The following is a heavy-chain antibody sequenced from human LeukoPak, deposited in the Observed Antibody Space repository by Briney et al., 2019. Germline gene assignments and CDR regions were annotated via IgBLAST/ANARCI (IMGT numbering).Heavy chain of an antibody. Sequence: PGGSLRLSCAASGFTFDDYGMSWVRQAPGKGLEWVSGINWNGGSTGYADSVKGRFTISRDNAKNSLYLQMNSLRAEDTALYYCARDPQTRYYWDFDYWGQGTLVTVSS. CDR1: GFTFDDYG. CDR3: ARDPQTRYYWDFDY. V-gene: IGHV3-20*04. D-gene: IGHD1-20*01. CDR2: INWNGGST. J-gene: IGHJ4*02.